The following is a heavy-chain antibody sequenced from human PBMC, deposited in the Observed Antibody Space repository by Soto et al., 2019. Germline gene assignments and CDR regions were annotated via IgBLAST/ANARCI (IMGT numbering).Heavy chain of an antibody. CDR1: GDTFTDYY. D-gene: IGHD2-21*02. CDR3: ARGGPVVVVTAALDS. V-gene: IGHV1-46*01. Sequence: QVKLMQSGAEVKKPGASVKVSCKASGDTFTDYYIHWVRQAPGQGLEWMGTVNPSGGHTTYAQHFLHRVTITWSPSTTTLYVELTSLPSDYAAIYYCARGGPVVVVTAALDSWGPGTLVTVSS. CDR2: VNPSGGHT. J-gene: IGHJ4*02.